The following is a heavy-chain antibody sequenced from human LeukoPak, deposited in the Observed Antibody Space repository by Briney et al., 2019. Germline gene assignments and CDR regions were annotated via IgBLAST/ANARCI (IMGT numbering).Heavy chain of an antibody. CDR3: AREAGYCSGGSCYNWFDP. J-gene: IGHJ5*02. V-gene: IGHV4-38-2*02. Sequence: PSETLSLTCTVSGYSISSGYYWGWIRQPPGKGLEWIGSVYHSGSAYYNPSLKSRVTISVDTSKNQFSLKLSSVTAADTAVYYCAREAGYCSGGSCYNWFDPWGQGTLVTVSS. CDR1: GYSISSGYY. CDR2: VYHSGSA. D-gene: IGHD2-15*01.